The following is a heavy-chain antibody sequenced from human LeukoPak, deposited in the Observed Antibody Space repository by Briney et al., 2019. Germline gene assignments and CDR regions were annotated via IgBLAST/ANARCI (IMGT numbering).Heavy chain of an antibody. V-gene: IGHV3-30*15. CDR3: ARDSGGSYYYYYMDV. CDR2: VSYDGSNK. J-gene: IGHJ6*03. D-gene: IGHD6-25*01. CDR1: GFTFSSYP. Sequence: DPGRSLRLSCAASGFTFSSYPMHWVRQAPGKGLEWVTVVSYDGSNKYYADSVKGRFTISRDNSKNTLYLQMSSLRAEDTAVYYCARDSGGSYYYYYMDVWGKGTTVTVSS.